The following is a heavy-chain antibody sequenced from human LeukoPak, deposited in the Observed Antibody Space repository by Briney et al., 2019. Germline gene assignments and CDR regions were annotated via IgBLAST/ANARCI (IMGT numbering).Heavy chain of an antibody. CDR1: GFTFSSYA. CDR2: ISYDGSNK. V-gene: IGHV3-30-3*01. CDR3: ARDRAGDFWSGGYYYYYGMDV. J-gene: IGHJ6*02. Sequence: GGSLRLSRAASGFTFSSYAMHWVRQAPGKGLEWVAVISYDGSNKYYADSVKGRFTISRDNSKNTLYLQMNSLRAEDTAVYYCARDRAGDFWSGGYYYYYGMDVWGQGTTVTVSS. D-gene: IGHD3-3*01.